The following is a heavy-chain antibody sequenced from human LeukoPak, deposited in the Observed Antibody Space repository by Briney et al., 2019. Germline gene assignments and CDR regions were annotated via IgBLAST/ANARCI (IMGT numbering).Heavy chain of an antibody. Sequence: GGSLRLSCAASGFTFSSYSMNWVRQAPGKGLEWVSSISSSSSYIYYADSVKGRFTISRDNAKNSLYLQMNSLRAEDTAVYYCARSPKQQLPGSFDYWGQGTLVTVSS. V-gene: IGHV3-21*01. CDR2: ISSSSSYI. D-gene: IGHD6-13*01. CDR1: GFTFSSYS. J-gene: IGHJ4*02. CDR3: ARSPKQQLPGSFDY.